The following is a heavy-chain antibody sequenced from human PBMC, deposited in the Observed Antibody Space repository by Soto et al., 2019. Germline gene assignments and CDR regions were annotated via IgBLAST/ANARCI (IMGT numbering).Heavy chain of an antibody. CDR2: IYRTGST. CDR1: GGSFTSNNW. V-gene: IGHV4-4*02. CDR3: ASRDPGTSVDY. D-gene: IGHD1-7*01. J-gene: IGHJ4*02. Sequence: TSETLSLTCAVSGGSFTSNNWWTWVRQPPGQGLEWIGEIYRTGSTNYNPSLKSRVTISLDKSENQFSLKVTSLTAADTAVYYCASRDPGTSVDYWGQGTLVTVSS.